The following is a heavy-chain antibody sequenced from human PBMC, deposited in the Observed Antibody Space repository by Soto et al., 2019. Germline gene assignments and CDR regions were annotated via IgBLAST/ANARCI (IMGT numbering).Heavy chain of an antibody. CDR1: GGSIINGDYY. D-gene: IGHD5-12*01. CDR2: IYYSGTT. V-gene: IGHV4-31*03. CDR3: ARDRYSGYQFDY. J-gene: IGHJ4*02. Sequence: SETLSLTCTVSGGSIINGDYYWSWIRQRPGKGLEWIGYIYYSGTTYYNPSLRSRITISVDTSKNQFSLKMSSVTAADTAVYYCARDRYSGYQFDYWGQGALVTVSS.